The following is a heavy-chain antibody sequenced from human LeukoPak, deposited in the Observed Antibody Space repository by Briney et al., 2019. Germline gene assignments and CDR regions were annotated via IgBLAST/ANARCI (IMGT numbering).Heavy chain of an antibody. J-gene: IGHJ4*02. CDR1: GFTFSSYW. V-gene: IGHV3-74*01. Sequence: GGSVRLSCAASGFTFSSYWMHWVRQAPGKGLVWVSRINTDGSSTSYADSVKGRFTISRDNAKNTLYLQMNSLRAEDTAVYYCASDGPWGGQNYFWGQGTLVTVSS. CDR3: ASDGPWGGQNYF. CDR2: INTDGSST. D-gene: IGHD3-16*01.